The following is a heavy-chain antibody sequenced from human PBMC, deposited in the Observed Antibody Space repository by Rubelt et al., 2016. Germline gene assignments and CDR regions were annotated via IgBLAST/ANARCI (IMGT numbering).Heavy chain of an antibody. CDR2: IHYCGTT. CDR3: AGDLYI. V-gene: IGHV4-39*07. CDR1: GGSISNENYY. D-gene: IGHD1-14*01. J-gene: IGHJ4*02. Sequence: QLQLQESGPGLVKPSETLSLTCTVSGGSISNENYYWGWIRQPPGKGLEWIGTIHYCGTTYSNPSLKGRVPISVDTSNNQCSLRVTSVTAADTAVYYCAGDLYIWGQGTLVTVSS.